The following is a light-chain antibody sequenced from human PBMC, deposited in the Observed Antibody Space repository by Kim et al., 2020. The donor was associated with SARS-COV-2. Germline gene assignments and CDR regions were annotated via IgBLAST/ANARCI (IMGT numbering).Light chain of an antibody. Sequence: ATGTTARITCGGNNIGSKSVHWYQQKPGQAPVLVVYDDSDLPSGIPERFSGSNSGNTATLTISRVEAGDEADYHCQVWDSSSDHVVFGGGTQLTVL. CDR1: NIGSKS. J-gene: IGLJ2*01. V-gene: IGLV3-21*03. CDR2: DDS. CDR3: QVWDSSSDHVV.